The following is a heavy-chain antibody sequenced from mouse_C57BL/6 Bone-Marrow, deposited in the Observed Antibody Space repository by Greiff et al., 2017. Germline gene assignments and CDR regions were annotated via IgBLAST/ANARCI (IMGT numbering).Heavy chain of an antibody. CDR3: TRGGITTEYYFDY. D-gene: IGHD2-4*01. CDR2: ISSGSSTI. J-gene: IGHJ2*01. CDR1: GFTFSDYG. V-gene: IGHV5-17*03. Sequence: EVQLVESGGGLVKPGGSLKLSCAASGFTFSDYGMHWVRQAPEKGLEWVAYISSGSSTIYYADTVKGRFTISRDNAKNTLFLQMSSLKSEDTAMYYCTRGGITTEYYFDYWGQGTTLTVSS.